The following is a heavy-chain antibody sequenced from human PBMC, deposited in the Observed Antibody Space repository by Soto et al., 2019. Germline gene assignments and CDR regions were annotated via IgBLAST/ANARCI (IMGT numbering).Heavy chain of an antibody. J-gene: IGHJ4*02. CDR2: IKSKTDGGTT. CDR1: GFTFSNAW. V-gene: IGHV3-15*01. CDR3: TTEGPGYCSGGSCYAIDY. D-gene: IGHD2-15*01. Sequence: EVQLVESGGGLVKPGGSLRLSCAASGFTFSNAWMSWVRQAPGKGLEWVGRIKSKTDGGTTDYAAPVKGRFTISRDDSNNTLYLQMNRLKTVDTAVYYCTTEGPGYCSGGSCYAIDYWGQGTLVTVSS.